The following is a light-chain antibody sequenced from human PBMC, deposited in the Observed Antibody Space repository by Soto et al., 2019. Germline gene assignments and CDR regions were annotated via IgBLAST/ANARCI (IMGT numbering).Light chain of an antibody. J-gene: IGKJ4*02. V-gene: IGKV3-15*01. CDR2: AAS. CDR3: KQHNKWPLM. CDR1: QSVSGN. Sequence: EIVMTQSPATLSVSPGERATLSCRASQSVSGNLAWYQQKPGQAPSLLIYAASTRATGISARFSGSGSGTYFTLTISSLQSEDIAVNYCKQHNKWPLMFGGETKVEIK.